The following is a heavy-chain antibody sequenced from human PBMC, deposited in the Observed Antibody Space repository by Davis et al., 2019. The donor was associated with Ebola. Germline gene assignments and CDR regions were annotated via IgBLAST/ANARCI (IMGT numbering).Heavy chain of an antibody. J-gene: IGHJ4*02. Sequence: GESLKISYAASGFTFSSYAMNWVRQAPGKGLEWVSVISGSGGSTYYADSVKGRFTISRDNSKNTLYLQMNSLRAEDTAVYYCAAATVTTVYFDYWGQGTLVTVSS. CDR2: ISGSGGST. V-gene: IGHV3-23*01. CDR3: AAATVTTVYFDY. D-gene: IGHD4-17*01. CDR1: GFTFSSYA.